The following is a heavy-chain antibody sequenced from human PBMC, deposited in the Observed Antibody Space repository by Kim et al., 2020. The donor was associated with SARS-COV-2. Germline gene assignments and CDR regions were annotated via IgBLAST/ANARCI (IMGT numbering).Heavy chain of an antibody. CDR2: IYHSGST. D-gene: IGHD6-19*01. J-gene: IGHJ4*02. V-gene: IGHV4-4*02. Sequence: SETLSLTCAVSGGSISSSNWWSWVRQPPGKGLEWIGEIYHSGSTNYNPSLKSRVTISVDKSKNQFSLKLSSVTAADTAVYYCARVSKASQWLVLDYWGQGTLVTVSS. CDR1: GGSISSSNW. CDR3: ARVSKASQWLVLDY.